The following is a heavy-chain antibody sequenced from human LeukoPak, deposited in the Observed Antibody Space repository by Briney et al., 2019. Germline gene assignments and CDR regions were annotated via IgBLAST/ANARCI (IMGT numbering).Heavy chain of an antibody. D-gene: IGHD2-21*02. CDR3: ARGGGDWDY. CDR2: INPSGGST. Sequence: GASVKVSFKASVYTFTSYYMHWVRQAPGQGLEWMGIINPSGGSTSYAQKFQGRVTMTRDMSTSTVYLELSSLRSEATAVYYCARGGGDWDYWGQGTLVTVSS. V-gene: IGHV1-46*01. CDR1: VYTFTSYY. J-gene: IGHJ4*02.